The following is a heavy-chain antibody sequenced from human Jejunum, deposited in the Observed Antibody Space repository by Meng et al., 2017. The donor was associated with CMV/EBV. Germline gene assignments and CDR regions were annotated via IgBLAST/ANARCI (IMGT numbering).Heavy chain of an antibody. CDR3: ARLGTVVVVAVY. D-gene: IGHD2-15*01. CDR1: GFTVSSNY. J-gene: IGHJ4*02. V-gene: IGHV3-66*01. CDR2: IYSGGST. Sequence: EVQLVESGGGLVQPGGSLKLSCAASGFTVSSNYMSWVRQAPGKGLEWVSIIYSGGSTYYADSVKGRFTISRDNSKNTLYLQMNSLRAEDTAVYYCARLGTVVVVAVYWGQGTLVTVSS.